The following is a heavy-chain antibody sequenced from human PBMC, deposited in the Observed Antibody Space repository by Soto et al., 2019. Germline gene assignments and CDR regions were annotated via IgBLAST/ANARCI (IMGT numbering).Heavy chain of an antibody. CDR3: ARDGIAAAGTDRYYYYGMDV. Sequence: SQTLSLPCAFSGDSVSSNSAAWNWIRQSPSRGLEWLGRTYYRSKWYNDYAVSVKSRITINPDTSKNQFSLQLNSVTPEDTAVYYCARDGIAAAGTDRYYYYGMDVWGQGTTVTVSS. V-gene: IGHV6-1*01. J-gene: IGHJ6*02. CDR1: GDSVSSNSAA. CDR2: TYYRSKWYN. D-gene: IGHD6-13*01.